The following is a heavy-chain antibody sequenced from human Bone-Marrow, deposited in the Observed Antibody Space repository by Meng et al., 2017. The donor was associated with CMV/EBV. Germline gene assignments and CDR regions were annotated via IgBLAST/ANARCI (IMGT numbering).Heavy chain of an antibody. J-gene: IGHJ4*02. Sequence: GSLRLSCAASRFTFSTYWMHWVRQAPGKGLVWVSRINSDVSSTNYADSVKGRFTISRDNAKNTLYLQMNSLRAEDTAVYYCARDARDSSGDYFDYWGQGTLVTVSS. CDR2: INSDVSST. V-gene: IGHV3-74*01. CDR1: RFTFSTYW. D-gene: IGHD6-19*01. CDR3: ARDARDSSGDYFDY.